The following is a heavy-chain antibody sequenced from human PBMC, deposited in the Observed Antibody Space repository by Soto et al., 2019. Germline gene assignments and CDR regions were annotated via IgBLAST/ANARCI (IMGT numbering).Heavy chain of an antibody. Sequence: ASVKVSCKTSGYSFTNYAMHWVRQAPGQSLEWMGWINADNGNTKYSQKFQGRVTITRDTSASTAYMELSSLRSEDTAVYYCARGAKYYYDSSGYYYIFHYWGQGTQVTVSS. CDR1: GYSFTNYA. D-gene: IGHD3-22*01. CDR3: ARGAKYYYDSSGYYYIFHY. V-gene: IGHV1-3*01. J-gene: IGHJ4*02. CDR2: INADNGNT.